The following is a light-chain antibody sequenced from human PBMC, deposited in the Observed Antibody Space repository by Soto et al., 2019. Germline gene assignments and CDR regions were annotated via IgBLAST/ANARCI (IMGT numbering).Light chain of an antibody. CDR1: GSDVGNYNY. CDR2: EVT. Sequence: QSALTQPPSASGSPGQSVTISCTGTGSDVGNYNYVSWYQQHPGKAPKLMIYEVTKRPSGVPDRYSGSKSGNTASLTVSGLQADDEADYYCSSYAAGKSWVFGGGTKLTVL. CDR3: SSYAAGKSWV. J-gene: IGLJ3*02. V-gene: IGLV2-8*01.